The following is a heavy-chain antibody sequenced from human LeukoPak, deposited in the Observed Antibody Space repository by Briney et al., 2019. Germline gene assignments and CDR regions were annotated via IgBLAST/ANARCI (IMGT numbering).Heavy chain of an antibody. D-gene: IGHD5-24*01. CDR2: ISSSGSTI. Sequence: PGGSLRLSCAASGFTFSDYYMSWIRQAPGKGLEWVSYISSSGSTIYYADSVKGRFTISRDNAKNSLYRQMNSLRAEDTAVYYCARSRDGYNFGWYFDLWGRGTLVTVSS. V-gene: IGHV3-11*04. CDR3: ARSRDGYNFGWYFDL. J-gene: IGHJ2*01. CDR1: GFTFSDYY.